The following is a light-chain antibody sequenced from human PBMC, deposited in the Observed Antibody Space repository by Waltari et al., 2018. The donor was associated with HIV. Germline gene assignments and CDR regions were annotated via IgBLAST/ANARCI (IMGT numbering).Light chain of an antibody. CDR2: DAS. J-gene: IGKJ4*01. CDR3: QQFNSYPLT. Sequence: IQMTQSPSSVSASVGDRVTITCRASQDISGALAWYQQKPGKPPKLLIHDASILETGVPSKFSGSGAGADFTLTISSLQPEDFATYYCQQFNSYPLTFGAGTKVEIK. CDR1: QDISGA. V-gene: IGKV1-13*02.